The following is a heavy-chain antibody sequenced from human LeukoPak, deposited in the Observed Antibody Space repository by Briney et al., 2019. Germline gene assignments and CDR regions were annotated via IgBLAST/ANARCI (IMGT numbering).Heavy chain of an antibody. D-gene: IGHD2-15*01. V-gene: IGHV1-2*02. J-gene: IGHJ5*02. CDR1: GYTFTGYY. CDR3: ARAGYCSGGSCLRNWFDP. Sequence: ASVKVSCKASGYTFTGYYMHWVRQAPGQGLEWMGWINPNSGGTNYAQKFQGRVTMTRDTSISTAYVELSRLRSDDTAVYYCARAGYCSGGSCLRNWFDPWGQGTLVTVSS. CDR2: INPNSGGT.